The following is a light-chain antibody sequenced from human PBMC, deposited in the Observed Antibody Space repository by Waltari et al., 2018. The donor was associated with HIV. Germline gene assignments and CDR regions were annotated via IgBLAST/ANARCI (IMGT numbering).Light chain of an antibody. Sequence: IVMTQDPLSSPLNVGQSAAISCRSRESLRQETGDTYLIWLYQRRGEPPRLLLYQVSNRLSGVPDRFRGGGAGTQFTLKISRVEADDVGLYYCMQSKRFPRTFGQGTKMEI. CDR1: ESLRQETGDTY. V-gene: IGKV2-24*01. CDR3: MQSKRFPRT. J-gene: IGKJ2*01. CDR2: QVS.